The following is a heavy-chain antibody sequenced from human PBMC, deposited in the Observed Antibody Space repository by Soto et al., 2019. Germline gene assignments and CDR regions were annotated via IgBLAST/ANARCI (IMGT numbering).Heavy chain of an antibody. D-gene: IGHD5-12*01. CDR1: GFTFSSYG. CDR2: IWYDGSNK. J-gene: IGHJ4*02. V-gene: IGHV3-33*01. Sequence: QVQLVESGGGVVQPGRSLRLSCAASGFTFSSYGMHWVRQAPGKGLEWVAVIWYDGSNKYYADSVKGRFTISRDNSKNTRYLQMKSLRAEDTAVYYCAREWVGGSFDYWGQGTMVTVSS. CDR3: AREWVGGSFDY.